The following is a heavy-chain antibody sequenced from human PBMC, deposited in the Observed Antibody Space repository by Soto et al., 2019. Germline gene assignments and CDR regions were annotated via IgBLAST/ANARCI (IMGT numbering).Heavy chain of an antibody. CDR1: GVTLTNVW. J-gene: IGHJ4*02. CDR2: IKSKTDGGTT. D-gene: IGHD5-18*01. Sequence: GGSLRLSCAVSGVTLTNVWMNWVRQAPGKGPEWVGRIKSKTDGGTTDYAAPVKGRFTISRDDSENTLYLQMNSLKTEDTAMYYCSHGYCQYFASWGRGTLVPVSS. V-gene: IGHV3-15*07. CDR3: SHGYCQYFAS.